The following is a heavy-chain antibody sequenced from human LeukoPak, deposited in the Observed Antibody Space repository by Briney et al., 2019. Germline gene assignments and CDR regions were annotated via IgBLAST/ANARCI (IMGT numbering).Heavy chain of an antibody. CDR1: GFTFSSYA. D-gene: IGHD6-19*01. J-gene: IGHJ5*02. V-gene: IGHV3-30*04. CDR3: ARETAVAPFDP. Sequence: GGSLRLSCAASGFTFSSYAMYWVRQAPGKGLEWVAVISYDGSNKYYADSVKGRFTISRDNSRNTLYLQMNSLRAEDTAVYYCARETAVAPFDPWGQGTLVTVSS. CDR2: ISYDGSNK.